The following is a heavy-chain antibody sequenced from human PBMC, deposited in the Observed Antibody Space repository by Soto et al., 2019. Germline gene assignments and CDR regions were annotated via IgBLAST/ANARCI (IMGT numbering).Heavy chain of an antibody. CDR3: ARLAGLATIPYYFDC. V-gene: IGHV4-39*01. J-gene: IGHJ4*02. Sequence: QLQLQESGPGLVKPSETLSLTCSVSDDSINSDKYYWGWIRQPPGKGLEWIASIYYRGNANYNPSPQSRVTITAATSKSQFSLKLNPVTAAESAVSFCARLAGLATIPYYFDCWGPGALVTVAS. CDR2: IYYRGNA. D-gene: IGHD5-12*01. CDR1: DDSINSDKYY.